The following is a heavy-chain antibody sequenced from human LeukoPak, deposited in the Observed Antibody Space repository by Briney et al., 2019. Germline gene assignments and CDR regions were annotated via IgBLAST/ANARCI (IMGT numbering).Heavy chain of an antibody. CDR1: GYTVTCYY. D-gene: IGHD2-2*02. CDR3: ARVPGPYTTSRFDY. Sequence: ASGRVSCKPSGYTVTCYYLNWGRQAPGQGREGRGRIDPTSGGTHYAQKFQGRVTVTRDTSTSTVYMELSGLRSDDTAVYYCARVPGPYTTSRFDYCGQGALVTVSS. J-gene: IGHJ4*02. CDR2: IDPTSGGT. V-gene: IGHV1-2*02.